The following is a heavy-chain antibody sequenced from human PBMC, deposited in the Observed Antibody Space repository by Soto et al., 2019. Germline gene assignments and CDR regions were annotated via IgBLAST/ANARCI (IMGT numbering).Heavy chain of an antibody. CDR2: IWYDGSNK. CDR1: GFTFSSYG. D-gene: IGHD5-18*01. V-gene: IGHV3-33*01. Sequence: QVQLVESGGGVVQPGRSLRLSCAASGFTFSSYGMHWVRQAPGKGLEWVAVIWYDGSNKYYTDSVKGRFTISRDNSKSTLYLQMNSLRAEDTAVYYCARDHHTAMVPDVWGQGTTVTGSS. J-gene: IGHJ6*02. CDR3: ARDHHTAMVPDV.